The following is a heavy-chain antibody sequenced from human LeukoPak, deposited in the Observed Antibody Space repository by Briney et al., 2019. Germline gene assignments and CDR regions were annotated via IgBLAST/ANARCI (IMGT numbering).Heavy chain of an antibody. CDR2: INSDGSST. CDR3: TRDVSQSSSWYGEFDY. J-gene: IGHJ4*02. V-gene: IGHV3-74*03. CDR1: GFSFSNHW. D-gene: IGHD6-13*01. Sequence: PGGSLRLSCAASGFSFSNHWMHWVRQVPGKGLVWVSRINSDGSSTTYADSVKGRFTTSRDNAKNTLYLQMNSLRDEDTAVYYCTRDVSQSSSWYGEFDYWGQGTQVTVSS.